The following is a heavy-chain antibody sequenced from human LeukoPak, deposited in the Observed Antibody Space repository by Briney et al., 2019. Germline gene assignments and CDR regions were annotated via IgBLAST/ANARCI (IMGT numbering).Heavy chain of an antibody. CDR3: ARDLGSGYYFAY. CDR1: GYTFTSYG. V-gene: IGHV1-18*01. CDR2: ICAYNGNT. Sequence: ASVTVSCKASGYTFTSYGISWVRQAPGQGLEWMGWICAYNGNTNYAQKLQGRVTMTTDTSTSTPYMELRSLRSDDRVVYDCARDLGSGYYFAYWGQGTLVTVSS. D-gene: IGHD3-22*01. J-gene: IGHJ4*02.